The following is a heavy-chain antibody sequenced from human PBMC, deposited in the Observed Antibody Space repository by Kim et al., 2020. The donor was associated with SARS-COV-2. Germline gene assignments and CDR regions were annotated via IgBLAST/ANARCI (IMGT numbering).Heavy chain of an antibody. Sequence: SETLSLTCTVSGGSITSASYSWNWIRQHPGKGLEWIGYIYYGGSTYHNPSLKSRTPLSLDTSKNQFSLRLTSVTAADTAVYYCASXSKKLRWFGDVFAPNXXXRWGQGXLVTISS. D-gene: IGHD3-10*01. CDR2: IYYGGST. V-gene: IGHV4-31*03. CDR3: ASXSKKLRWFGDVFAPNXXXR. J-gene: IGHJ4*02. CDR1: GGSITSASYS.